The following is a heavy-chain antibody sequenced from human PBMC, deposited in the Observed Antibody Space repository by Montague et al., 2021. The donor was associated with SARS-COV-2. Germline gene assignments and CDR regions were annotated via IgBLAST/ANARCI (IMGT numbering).Heavy chain of an antibody. CDR2: ISYEGSQR. D-gene: IGHD3-10*01. J-gene: IGHJ3*01. CDR3: AKASEVFWLGQFARDAFDL. CDR1: GFTFNNYG. V-gene: IGHV3-30*18. Sequence: SLRLSCAASGFTFNNYGIHWVRQAPGKGLEWVAVISYEGSQRFFSDSVKGRFAISRDSAQRTVFLLMNSLRVDDTAVYHCAKASEVFWLGQFARDAFDLWGQGTTVVGSS.